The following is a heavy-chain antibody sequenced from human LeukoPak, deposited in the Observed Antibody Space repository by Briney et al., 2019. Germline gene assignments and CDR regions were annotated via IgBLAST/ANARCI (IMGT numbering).Heavy chain of an antibody. J-gene: IGHJ4*02. Sequence: SETLSLTCSVSGGSITTYYWTWIRQPPGKGLEWIGYVHYGGSTNYNPSPKSRVTMSEDTSTNQFSLKLSSVTAADTAVYYCARGVGATHFDYWGQGTLVTVSS. CDR1: GGSITTYY. V-gene: IGHV4-59*01. CDR2: VHYGGST. CDR3: ARGVGATHFDY. D-gene: IGHD1-26*01.